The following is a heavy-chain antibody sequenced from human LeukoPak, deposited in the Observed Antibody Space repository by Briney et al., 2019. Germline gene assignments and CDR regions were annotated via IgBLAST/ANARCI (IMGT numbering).Heavy chain of an antibody. CDR3: AREMATIVIDY. V-gene: IGHV3-74*01. CDR2: INSDGSST. CDR1: GFTFSSYW. Sequence: GGSLRLSCAASGFTFSSYWMHWVRQAPGKGLVWVSRINSDGSSTSYADSVKGRFTISRDNAKNTLYLQMNSLRAEDTAVYYCAREMATIVIDYWGQGTLVTVSS. D-gene: IGHD5-24*01. J-gene: IGHJ4*02.